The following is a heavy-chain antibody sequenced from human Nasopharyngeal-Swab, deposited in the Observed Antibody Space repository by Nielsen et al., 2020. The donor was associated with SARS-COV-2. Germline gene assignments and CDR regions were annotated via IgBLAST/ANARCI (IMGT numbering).Heavy chain of an antibody. D-gene: IGHD3-22*01. J-gene: IGHJ6*02. V-gene: IGHV1-69*01. CDR3: ASGYYYDSSGPQYGMDV. Sequence: WVRQAPGQGLEWVGGIIPIFGTANYAQKFQGRVTITADESTSTAYMELSSLRSEDTAVYYCASGYYYDSSGPQYGMDVWGQGTTVTVSS. CDR2: IIPIFGTA.